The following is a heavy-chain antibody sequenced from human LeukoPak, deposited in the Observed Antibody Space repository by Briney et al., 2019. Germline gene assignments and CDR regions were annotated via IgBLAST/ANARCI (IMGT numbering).Heavy chain of an antibody. Sequence: SETLSLTCAVYGGSFSGYYWSWIRQPPGKGLEWIGEINHSGSTNYNPSLKSRVTISVDTSKNQFSLKLSSVTAADTAVYYCARPRYYSNALDIWGQGTMVTVSS. CDR1: GGSFSGYY. CDR3: ARPRYYSNALDI. CDR2: INHSGST. D-gene: IGHD3-10*01. V-gene: IGHV4-34*01. J-gene: IGHJ3*02.